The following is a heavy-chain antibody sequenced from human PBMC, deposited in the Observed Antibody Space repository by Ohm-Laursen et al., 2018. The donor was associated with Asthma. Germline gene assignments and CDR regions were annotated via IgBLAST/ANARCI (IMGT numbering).Heavy chain of an antibody. J-gene: IGHJ4*02. Sequence: SDTLSLTWPLSGAYFSTYYWGWIRQPTGQGLVWIGYIYSTGSTNSNPSIESRVTISIDTSTNQFSLKLSSVTAADTAVYYCARGHGYNLFWGQGTLVTVSS. CDR3: ARGHGYNLF. D-gene: IGHD5-24*01. V-gene: IGHV4-59*07. CDR2: IYSTGST. CDR1: GAYFSTYY.